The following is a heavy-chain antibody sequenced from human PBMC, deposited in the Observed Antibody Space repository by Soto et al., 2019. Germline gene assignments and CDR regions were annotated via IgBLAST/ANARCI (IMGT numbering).Heavy chain of an antibody. J-gene: IGHJ4*02. Sequence: GXSLRLSCVASGVTVSNNFMSCVRQAPGKGLEWVSIIYSGGGTHYADSVKGRFTISRDNYKNTVYLQMNSLRVEDTAVYYCARNVPVTPLGYWGQGTLVTVSS. CDR1: GVTVSNNF. V-gene: IGHV3-66*01. CDR3: ARNVPVTPLGY. D-gene: IGHD4-17*01. CDR2: IYSGGGT.